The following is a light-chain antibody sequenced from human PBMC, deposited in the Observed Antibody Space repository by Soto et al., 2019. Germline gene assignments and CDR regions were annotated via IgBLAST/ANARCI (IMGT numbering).Light chain of an antibody. CDR1: SGHSNYA. CDR3: QTWGTGIVV. Sequence: QSVLTQSPSASASLGASVKLTCTLSSGHSNYAIAWHQQQPEKGPRYLMKLNSDGSHSKGDGIPDRFSGSSSGAERYLTISRLQSEDGADYYCQTWGTGIVVFGGGTKLTVL. CDR2: LNSDGSH. J-gene: IGLJ2*01. V-gene: IGLV4-69*01.